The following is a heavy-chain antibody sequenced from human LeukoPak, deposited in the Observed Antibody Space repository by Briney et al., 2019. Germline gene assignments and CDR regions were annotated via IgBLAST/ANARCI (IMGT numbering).Heavy chain of an antibody. Sequence: SGTLSLTCAVYGGSFSGYYWSWIRQPPGKGLEWIGEINHSGSTNYNPSLKSRVTISVDTSKNQFSLKLSSVTAADTAVYYCARSSGWLPGTYIYWGQGTLVTVSS. CDR1: GGSFSGYY. D-gene: IGHD6-19*01. CDR2: INHSGST. J-gene: IGHJ4*02. CDR3: ARSSGWLPGTYIY. V-gene: IGHV4-34*01.